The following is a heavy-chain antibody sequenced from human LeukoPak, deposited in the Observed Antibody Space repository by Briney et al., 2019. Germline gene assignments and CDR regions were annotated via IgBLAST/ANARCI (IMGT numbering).Heavy chain of an antibody. Sequence: PGGSLRLSCGASGFSFRTSWLNWVRQASGKALEWVSSITSSSTYIFYADSVKGRFTISRDNAKNSLYLQMNSLGPEDTALYYCARDPYSGNYGNYYYYYMDVWGKGTTVTISS. CDR1: GFSFRTSW. J-gene: IGHJ6*03. D-gene: IGHD1-26*01. CDR2: ITSSSTYI. CDR3: ARDPYSGNYGNYYYYYMDV. V-gene: IGHV3-21*01.